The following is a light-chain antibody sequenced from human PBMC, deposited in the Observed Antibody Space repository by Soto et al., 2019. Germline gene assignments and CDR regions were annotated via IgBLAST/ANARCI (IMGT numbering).Light chain of an antibody. Sequence: EIVMAQLPSTLSVSPGERATLSCRASQSIRTNLAWYQQKPGQAPRLLIYGASTRATGIPARFSGSGSGTEFTLTISSLQSEDFAVYYCQQYNNWPPITFGQGTRLEIK. CDR3: QQYNNWPPIT. CDR1: QSIRTN. V-gene: IGKV3-15*01. CDR2: GAS. J-gene: IGKJ5*01.